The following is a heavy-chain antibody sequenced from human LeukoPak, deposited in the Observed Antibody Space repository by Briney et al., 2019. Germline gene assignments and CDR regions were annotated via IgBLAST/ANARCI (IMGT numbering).Heavy chain of an antibody. Sequence: SQTLSLTCTVSGGSISSGGYYWNWIRQPPGKGLEWIGYIYHSGSTNYNPSLKSRVTISIDKSKKQFSLKLISVTAADTAIYYCARVGGMTTINNAAFDIWGQGTMVTVSS. CDR3: ARVGGMTTINNAAFDI. J-gene: IGHJ3*02. D-gene: IGHD5-24*01. CDR1: GGSISSGGYY. CDR2: IYHSGST. V-gene: IGHV4-61*08.